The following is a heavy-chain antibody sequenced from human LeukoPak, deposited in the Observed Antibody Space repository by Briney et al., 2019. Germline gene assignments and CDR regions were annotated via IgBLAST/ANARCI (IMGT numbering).Heavy chain of an antibody. CDR1: GFTFDNYA. D-gene: IGHD6-19*01. J-gene: IGHJ4*02. Sequence: PGRSLRLSCAASGFTFDNYAMHWVRQAPGKGLEWLSIKSWNSGYIGYADSVKGRFTISRDNAKKSLDLQMNSLRAEDTAFYYCAKVRGTYSSGYFFDYWGQGTLVTVSS. CDR3: AKVRGTYSSGYFFDY. CDR2: KSWNSGYI. V-gene: IGHV3-9*01.